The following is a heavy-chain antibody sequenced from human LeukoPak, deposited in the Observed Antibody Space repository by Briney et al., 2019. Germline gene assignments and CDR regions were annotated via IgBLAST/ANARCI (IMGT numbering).Heavy chain of an antibody. V-gene: IGHV4-59*12. CDR2: IYYSGST. CDR3: ARGKNCANGVCYRYYYYYVDV. D-gene: IGHD2-8*01. Sequence: SETLSLTCTVSGGSISSYYWSWIRQPPGKGLEWIGYIYYSGSTNYNPSLKSRVTISVDTSKNQFSLKLSSVTAADTAVYYCARGKNCANGVCYRYYYYYVDVWGKGTTITVSS. J-gene: IGHJ6*03. CDR1: GGSISSYY.